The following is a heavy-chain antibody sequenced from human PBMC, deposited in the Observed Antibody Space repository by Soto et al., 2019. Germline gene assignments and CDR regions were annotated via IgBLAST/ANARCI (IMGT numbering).Heavy chain of an antibody. CDR1: GGTFNSLA. D-gene: IGHD6-6*01. V-gene: IGHV1-69*01. J-gene: IGHJ6*02. CDR2: ITPLRGTS. Sequence: QVRLVQSGAEVKKPGSSVKVSCKASGGTFNSLAISWVRQAPGQGLEWMGGITPLRGTSTYAQKFQGRTTITADESTGTTYMELSSLRSEDTAVYYCAGGKADRPYGLDVWGQGTTVTVSS. CDR3: AGGKADRPYGLDV.